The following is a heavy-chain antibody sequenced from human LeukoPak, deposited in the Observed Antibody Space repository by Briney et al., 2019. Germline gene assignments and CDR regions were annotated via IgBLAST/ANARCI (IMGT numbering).Heavy chain of an antibody. CDR1: GFTFSNYG. D-gene: IGHD6-13*01. Sequence: GGSLRLSCAASGFTFSNYGMHWVRQAPGKGLEWMAVISYDGSNQYYADSVKGRFTISRDISKNTLYLQMNSLRAEDTALYYCAKATYSSSWNPGDYWGQGTLVTVSS. CDR3: AKATYSSSWNPGDY. J-gene: IGHJ4*02. CDR2: ISYDGSNQ. V-gene: IGHV3-30*18.